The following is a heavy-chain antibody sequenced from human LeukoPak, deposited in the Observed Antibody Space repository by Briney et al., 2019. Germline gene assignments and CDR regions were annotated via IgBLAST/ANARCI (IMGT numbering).Heavy chain of an antibody. Sequence: GESLKISCKASGYTFTGYYMHWVRQVPGQGLEWMGRINPNSGGTDYAQKFQDRVTMTRDTSISAAYMELNRLTSDDTAVYYCSASFSGYDRLFDYWGQGTLVTVSS. CDR1: GYTFTGYY. V-gene: IGHV1-2*06. CDR2: INPNSGGT. CDR3: SASFSGYDRLFDY. J-gene: IGHJ4*02. D-gene: IGHD5-12*01.